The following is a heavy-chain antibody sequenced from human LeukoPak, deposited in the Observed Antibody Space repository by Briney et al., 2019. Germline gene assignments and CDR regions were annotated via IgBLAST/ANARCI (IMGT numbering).Heavy chain of an antibody. V-gene: IGHV3-23*01. CDR1: GFTFSSYA. J-gene: IGHJ4*02. Sequence: GGSLRLSCAASGFTFSSYAMSWVRQAPGKGLEWVSAISGSGGSTYYADSVKGRFTISRDNSKNTLYLQINSLRAEDTAVYYCAKDNEITYYDILTGLWYFDYWGQGTLVTVSS. CDR2: ISGSGGST. D-gene: IGHD3-9*01. CDR3: AKDNEITYYDILTGLWYFDY.